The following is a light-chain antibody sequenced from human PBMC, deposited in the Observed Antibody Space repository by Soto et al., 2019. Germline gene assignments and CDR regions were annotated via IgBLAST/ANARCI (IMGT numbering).Light chain of an antibody. CDR2: EVT. V-gene: IGLV2-23*02. Sequence: QSALTQPASVSGSTGQSITISCTGTSSDVGSYNLVSWYQHLPGKAPKLIIYEVTERPSGISSRFSGSKSGNTASLTISGLQGEDEAYYYFCSYAGSSLLVFGGGTKLTVL. CDR1: SSDVGSYNL. J-gene: IGLJ3*02. CDR3: CSYAGSSLLV.